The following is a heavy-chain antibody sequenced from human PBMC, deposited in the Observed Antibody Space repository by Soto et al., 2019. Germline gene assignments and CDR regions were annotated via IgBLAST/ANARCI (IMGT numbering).Heavy chain of an antibody. CDR3: ARGNALDV. D-gene: IGHD3-10*01. J-gene: IGHJ3*01. V-gene: IGHV6-1*01. CDR1: GDSLPTTNTS. Sequence: QTLSLTCAISGDSLPTTNTSWYMIRQSRSRGLEWLGRTYYRAKWFHDYEASVKSRITINPDTSKNQFSLELISMTPEDTAVYYCARGNALDVWGQGTVVTVAS. CDR2: TYYRAKWFH.